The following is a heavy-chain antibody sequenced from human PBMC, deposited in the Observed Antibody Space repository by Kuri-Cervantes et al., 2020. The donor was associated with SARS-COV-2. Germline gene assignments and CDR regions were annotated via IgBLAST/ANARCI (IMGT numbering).Heavy chain of an antibody. J-gene: IGHJ4*02. V-gene: IGHV1-69*02. CDR2: IIPILGIA. D-gene: IGHD5-12*01. CDR1: GGTFSSYT. Sequence: SVKVSCKASGGTFSSYTISWVRQAPGQGLEWMGRIIPILGIANYAQKFQGRVTITADKSTSTAYMELSSLRSEDTAVYYCARGGYSGYDWIDYWGQGTLVTVSS. CDR3: ARGGYSGYDWIDY.